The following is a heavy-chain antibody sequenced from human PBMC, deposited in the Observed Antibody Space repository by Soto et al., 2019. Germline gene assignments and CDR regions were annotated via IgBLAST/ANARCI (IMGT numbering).Heavy chain of an antibody. D-gene: IGHD7-27*01. J-gene: IGHJ4*02. CDR3: ARGPSGDKVDS. CDR2: IYDGGRT. Sequence: QVQLQESGPGLVKPSQTLSLTCTVSGGSISTVDYWWSWIRQSPDMGLEWIGHIYDGGRTYNNPSLESRVTMSVDTSKRQPALTLSSVSAADTAVYYCARGPSGDKVDSWGQGTLVTVSS. V-gene: IGHV4-30-4*01. CDR1: GGSISTVDYW.